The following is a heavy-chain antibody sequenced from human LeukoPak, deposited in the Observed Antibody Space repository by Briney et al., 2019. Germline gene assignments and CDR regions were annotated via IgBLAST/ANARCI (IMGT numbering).Heavy chain of an antibody. CDR1: GGTFSSYA. Sequence: GASVKVSCKASGGTFSSYAISWVRQAPGQGLEWMGRIIPILGIANYAQKFQGRVTTTADKSTSTAYMELSSLRSEDTAVYYCARADSSGYYYDTIAPYFDYWGQGTLVTVSS. CDR3: ARADSSGYYYDTIAPYFDY. J-gene: IGHJ4*02. CDR2: IIPILGIA. D-gene: IGHD3-22*01. V-gene: IGHV1-69*04.